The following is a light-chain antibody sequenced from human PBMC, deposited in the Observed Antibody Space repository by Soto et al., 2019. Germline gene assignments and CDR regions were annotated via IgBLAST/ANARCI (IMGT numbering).Light chain of an antibody. CDR1: RSGVGAYNS. V-gene: IGLV2-23*01. Sequence: QSVLAQPASVSGSPGQSITISCTGTRSGVGAYNSVSWYQQHPHRAPQVIIYKGTQRPSGVSNRFSGSTSGNAASLTISALQTDDEADYFCCSYAGSYSYAFATGTKVTVL. CDR3: CSYAGSYSYA. CDR2: KGT. J-gene: IGLJ1*01.